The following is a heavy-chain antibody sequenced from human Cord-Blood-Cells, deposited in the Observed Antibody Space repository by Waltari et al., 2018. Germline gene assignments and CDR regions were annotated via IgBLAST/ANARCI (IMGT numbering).Heavy chain of an antibody. V-gene: IGHV4-34*01. D-gene: IGHD6-6*01. J-gene: IGHJ4*02. CDR3: ARFGLLSIAARPYYFDY. CDR2: INHSGST. Sequence: QVQLQQWGAGLLKPSETLSLTCAVYGGSFSGYYWSCIRKPPGKGLEWIGEINHSGSTNYNPSLKSRVTISVDTSKNQFSLKLSSVTAADTAVYYCARFGLLSIAARPYYFDYWGQGTLVTVSS. CDR1: GGSFSGYY.